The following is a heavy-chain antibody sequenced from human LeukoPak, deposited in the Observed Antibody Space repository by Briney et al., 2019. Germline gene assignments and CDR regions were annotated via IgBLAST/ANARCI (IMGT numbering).Heavy chain of an antibody. CDR2: ISSNGATT. CDR3: VKIVMAGGYFDY. CDR1: GFTFSSYE. V-gene: IGHV3-64*05. J-gene: IGHJ4*02. D-gene: IGHD3-16*01. Sequence: GGSLRLSCAASGFTFSSYEMNWVRQAPGKGLEYVSAISSNGATTYYADSVKGRFTISRDNSKNTLYFQMSSLRPEDTAVYYCVKIVMAGGYFDYWGQGTLVTVSS.